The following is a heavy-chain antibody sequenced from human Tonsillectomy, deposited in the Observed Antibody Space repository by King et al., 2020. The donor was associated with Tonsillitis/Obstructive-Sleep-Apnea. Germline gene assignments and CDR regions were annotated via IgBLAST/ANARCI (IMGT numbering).Heavy chain of an antibody. Sequence: VQLQQWGAGLLKPSETLSLTCAVYGGSFSGYYWSWIRQPPGKGLEWMGEINHSGSTNYNPSLKSRGTISVDTSKNHFSLKLSSVTAADTAVYYCARGAGRSDPIDYWGQGTLVTVSS. CDR2: INHSGST. D-gene: IGHD1-26*01. CDR1: GGSFSGYY. CDR3: ARGAGRSDPIDY. V-gene: IGHV4-34*01. J-gene: IGHJ4*02.